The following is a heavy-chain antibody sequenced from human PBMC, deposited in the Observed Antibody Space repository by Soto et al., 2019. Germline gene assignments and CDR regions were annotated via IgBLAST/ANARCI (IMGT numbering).Heavy chain of an antibody. V-gene: IGHV4-30-4*01. CDR2: NYYSGST. D-gene: IGHD3-22*01. CDR1: GGSITSGNCY. CDR3: ARGRYDSSGYTMHFDY. J-gene: IGHJ4*02. Sequence: SETLSLTCTVSGGSITSGNCYWGWVRQSPGKGLEWSGYNYYSGSTYYNPSLKSRVTISIDTSKNQFSLNLSSVTAADTAVYYCARGRYDSSGYTMHFDYWGQGTLVTVSS.